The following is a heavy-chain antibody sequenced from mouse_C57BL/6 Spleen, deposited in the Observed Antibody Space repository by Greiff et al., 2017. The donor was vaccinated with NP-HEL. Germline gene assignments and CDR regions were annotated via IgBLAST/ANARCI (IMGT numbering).Heavy chain of an antibody. Sequence: QVQLQQPGAELVKPGASVKMSCKASGYTFTSYWITWVKQMPGQGLEWIGDIYPGSGSTNYNEKFKSKATLTVDTSSSTAYMQLSSLTSEDSAVYYCARYPSRSSPLLRSWGQGTLVTVSA. V-gene: IGHV1-55*01. CDR3: ARYPSRSSPLLRS. D-gene: IGHD1-1*01. CDR2: IYPGSGST. CDR1: GYTFTSYW. J-gene: IGHJ3*01.